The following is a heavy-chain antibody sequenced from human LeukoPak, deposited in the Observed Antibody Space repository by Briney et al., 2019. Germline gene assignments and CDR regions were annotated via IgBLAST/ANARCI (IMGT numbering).Heavy chain of an antibody. CDR3: AGGHSSGYYPIYD. J-gene: IGHJ4*02. CDR1: GFTFSSYE. D-gene: IGHD3-22*01. V-gene: IGHV3-48*03. CDR2: TSNSGSTI. Sequence: GGSLSLSCGASGFTFSSYEMHWLRKARGKGREGVSYTSNSGSTIYYAESVKGRFTISRDNAKNSLYLQMKSLRAEDTAVYYCAGGHSSGYYPIYDWGQGTLVTVSS.